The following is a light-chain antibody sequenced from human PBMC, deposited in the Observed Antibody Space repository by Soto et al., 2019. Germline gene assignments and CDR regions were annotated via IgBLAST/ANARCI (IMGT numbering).Light chain of an antibody. J-gene: IGKJ3*01. CDR3: QQSYSAPFT. V-gene: IGKV1-39*01. Sequence: DIQMTQSPSSLSASVGDRVTVTCRASPIISSYLNWYQQKPGKAPDLLIYATSSLQSGVPLRFSGSGTGTDFTLTISSLQPEDSATYYGQQSYSAPFTFGPGTKVDIK. CDR1: PIISSY. CDR2: ATS.